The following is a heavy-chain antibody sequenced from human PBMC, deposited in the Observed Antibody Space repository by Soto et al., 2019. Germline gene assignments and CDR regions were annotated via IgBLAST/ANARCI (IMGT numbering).Heavy chain of an antibody. V-gene: IGHV3-30-3*01. CDR1: GFTFSRYA. J-gene: IGHJ4*02. D-gene: IGHD6-13*01. CDR2: ISYDGSNK. CDR3: ARAESSSWLNFDY. Sequence: QVQLVESGGGVVQPGRSLRLSCAASGFTFSRYAMHWVRQAPGKGLEWVAVISYDGSNKYYADSVKGRFTISRDNFKNTLYLQMNSLRAEDTAVYYCARAESSSWLNFDYWGQGTLVTVSS.